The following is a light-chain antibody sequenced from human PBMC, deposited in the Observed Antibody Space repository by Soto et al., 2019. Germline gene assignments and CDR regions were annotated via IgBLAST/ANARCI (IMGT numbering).Light chain of an antibody. CDR3: SSYTRRSTWV. J-gene: IGLJ3*02. Sequence: QSALTQPASVSGSPGQSITISCTGTSSDIGGYNYVSWYQQHPGKAPKLIIFEVSNRPSGVSNRFSASKSGSTASLTISGLQAEDEGDFYCSSYTRRSTWVFGGGTKVTVL. CDR2: EVS. CDR1: SSDIGGYNY. V-gene: IGLV2-14*01.